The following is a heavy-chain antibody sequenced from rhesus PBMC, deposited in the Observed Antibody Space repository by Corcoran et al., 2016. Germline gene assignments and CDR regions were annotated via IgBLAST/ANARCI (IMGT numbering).Heavy chain of an antibody. J-gene: IGHJ4*01. Sequence: QVQLQESGPGVVKPSETLSLTCAVSGGSISDSYRRSWIRQPPGKGLEWIGYIYGSSTSTNYNPALKSGVTISRDTSKNQFSLKLSSVAAADTAVYYCARDLSYTAAWGYWGQGVLVTVSS. D-gene: IGHD6-25*01. V-gene: IGHV4S10*01. CDR3: ARDLSYTAAWGY. CDR1: GGSISDSYR. CDR2: IYGSSTST.